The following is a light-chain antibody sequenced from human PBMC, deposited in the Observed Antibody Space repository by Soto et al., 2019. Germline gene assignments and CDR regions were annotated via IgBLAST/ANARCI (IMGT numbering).Light chain of an antibody. CDR3: QQYNAWPRT. V-gene: IGKV3-15*01. J-gene: IGKJ2*01. Sequence: EIGMTQSPVTLSVSPGDRVTLSCRASQSVGGDLAWYQQIPGQAPRLVIYGAVTRATGAAARFSGGGSGTEFTLTVDSLQSEDLAIYYCQQYNAWPRTFGQGTKLEI. CDR2: GAV. CDR1: QSVGGD.